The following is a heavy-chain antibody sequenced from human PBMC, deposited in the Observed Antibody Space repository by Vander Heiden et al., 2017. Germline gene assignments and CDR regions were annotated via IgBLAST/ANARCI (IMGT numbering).Heavy chain of an antibody. V-gene: IGHV1-69*06. CDR2: IIPIFGTA. D-gene: IGHD3-22*01. J-gene: IGHJ5*02. CDR3: ARSRDYDSSGYYYPGWFDP. CDR1: GGTFSSYA. Sequence: QVQLVQSGAEVKKPGSSVKVSCKASGGTFSSYAISWVRQAPGQGLEWMGGIIPIFGTANYAQKFQGRVTITADKSTSTAYMELSSLRSEDTAVYYCARSRDYDSSGYYYPGWFDPWGQGTLVTVSS.